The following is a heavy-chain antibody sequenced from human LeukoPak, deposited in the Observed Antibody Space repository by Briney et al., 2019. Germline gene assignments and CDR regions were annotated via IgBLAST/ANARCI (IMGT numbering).Heavy chain of an antibody. CDR2: IYHSGST. CDR1: GSSITRGDY. Sequence: SEILSLTCTVSGSSITRGDYWGWIRQSPGKGLEWIGAIYHSGSTYYNPSLKSRVAISVDTSKNQFSLRLSSVSAADTAVYYCARSGPYYYHYVDVWGKGTTVTVSS. J-gene: IGHJ6*03. D-gene: IGHD3-10*01. CDR3: ARSGPYYYHYVDV. V-gene: IGHV4-38-2*02.